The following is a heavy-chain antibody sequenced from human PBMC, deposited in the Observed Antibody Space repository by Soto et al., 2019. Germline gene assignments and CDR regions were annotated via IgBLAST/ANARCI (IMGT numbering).Heavy chain of an antibody. J-gene: IGHJ6*02. CDR3: ARHAPYDFWKGYGMDV. CDR1: GGSISSSSYY. V-gene: IGHV4-39*01. D-gene: IGHD3-3*01. CDR2: IYYSGST. Sequence: SETLSLTCTVSGGSISSSSYYWGWIRQPPGKGLEWIGSIYYSGSTYYNPSLKSRVTISVDTSKNQFSLKLSSVTAADTAVYYCARHAPYDFWKGYGMDVWGQGTTVTVSS.